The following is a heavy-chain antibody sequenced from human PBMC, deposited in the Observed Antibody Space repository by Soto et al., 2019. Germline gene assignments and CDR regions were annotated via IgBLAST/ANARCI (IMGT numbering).Heavy chain of an antibody. CDR3: ARVPDR. CDR1: GDSVSSGTYF. Sequence: SETLSLTCTVSGDSVSSGTYFWSWIRQPPGKGLEWIGYVYYSGSTNYNPTLKSRLAMSVDTSKNQFSLKLSSVTAADTAVYYCARVPDRWGQGTLVTVSS. V-gene: IGHV4-61*01. D-gene: IGHD2-2*01. J-gene: IGHJ5*02. CDR2: VYYSGST.